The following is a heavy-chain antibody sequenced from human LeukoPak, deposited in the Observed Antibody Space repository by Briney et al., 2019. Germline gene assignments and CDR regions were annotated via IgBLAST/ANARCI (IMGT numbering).Heavy chain of an antibody. J-gene: IGHJ4*02. D-gene: IGHD3-22*01. CDR3: ARRNEVYYDSSGYAYYFDY. Sequence: SETLSLTCTVSGGSISSSSYYWGWIRQPPGKGPEWIGSIYYSGSTYYNPSLKSRVTISVDTSKNQFSLKLSSVTAADTAVYYCARRNEVYYDSSGYAYYFDYWGQGTLVTVSS. CDR2: IYYSGST. V-gene: IGHV4-39*01. CDR1: GGSISSSSYY.